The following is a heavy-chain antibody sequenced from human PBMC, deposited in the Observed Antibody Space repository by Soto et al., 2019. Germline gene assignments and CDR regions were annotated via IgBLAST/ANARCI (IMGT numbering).Heavy chain of an antibody. Sequence: QVQLVQSEAELKKPGASVKVSCKASGYTFSNHGICWVRQAPGQGLEWLGWIRGYNGKTNYAQKFQGRITVTTDTSTSTAYMEVRSLTSDDTAVYYCARDGHWNDLDYWGQGTLVTVSS. CDR3: ARDGHWNDLDY. V-gene: IGHV1-18*01. J-gene: IGHJ4*02. CDR2: IRGYNGKT. D-gene: IGHD1-1*01. CDR1: GYTFSNHG.